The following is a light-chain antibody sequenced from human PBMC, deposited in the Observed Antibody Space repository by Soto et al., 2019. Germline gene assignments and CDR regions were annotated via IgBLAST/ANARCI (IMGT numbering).Light chain of an antibody. CDR1: SGSVSTSYY. J-gene: IGLJ3*02. CDR2: STN. Sequence: QTVVTQEPSVSVSPGGTVTLTCGWSSGSVSTSYYPSWYQQTPGQAPRTLIYSTNTRSSGVPDRFSGSILGNKAALTITGAQADDESDYYCVLYMGSGIWVFGGGTKLTVL. V-gene: IGLV8-61*01. CDR3: VLYMGSGIWV.